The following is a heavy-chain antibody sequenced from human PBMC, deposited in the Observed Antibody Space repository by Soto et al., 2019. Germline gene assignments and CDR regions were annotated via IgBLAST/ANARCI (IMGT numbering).Heavy chain of an antibody. CDR2: IWYDGITK. V-gene: IGHV3-33*08. CDR1: GFTFSGFG. CDR3: ARDVDTTSHLNWFDP. D-gene: IGHD5-18*01. J-gene: IGHJ5*02. Sequence: PGGSLRLSCAASGFTFSGFGMRWVRQAPDKGLEWVGIIWYDGITKNYADSVKGRFSISRDSSKNMVYLQMDSLRVEDTAVYYCARDVDTTSHLNWFDPWGQGTLVTVSS.